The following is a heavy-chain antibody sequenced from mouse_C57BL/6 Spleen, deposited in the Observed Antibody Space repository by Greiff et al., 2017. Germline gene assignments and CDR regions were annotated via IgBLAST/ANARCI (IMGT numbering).Heavy chain of an antibody. V-gene: IGHV1-64*01. Sequence: QVQLKQPGAELVKPGASVKLSCKASGYTFTSYWMHWVKQRPGQGLEWIGMIHPNGGSTNYNVKFKSKATLTVDKSSSTAYMQLSSLTSEDSAVYYCASYDGSPYWGQGTLVTVSA. J-gene: IGHJ3*01. CDR3: ASYDGSPY. CDR2: IHPNGGST. D-gene: IGHD2-3*01. CDR1: GYTFTSYW.